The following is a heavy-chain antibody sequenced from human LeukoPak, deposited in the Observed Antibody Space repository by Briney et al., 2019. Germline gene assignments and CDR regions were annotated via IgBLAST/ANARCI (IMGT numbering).Heavy chain of an antibody. CDR1: GGSFSNYY. CDR2: INHSGST. D-gene: IGHD4-23*01. CDR3: ARVRWFPRAFDI. Sequence: PSETLSLTCAVYGGSFSNYYWSWIRQPPGKGLGWIGEINHSGSTHYNPSLKSRVTISVDTSKKQFSLKLSSVTAADTAVYYCARVRWFPRAFDIWGQGTMVTVSS. J-gene: IGHJ3*02. V-gene: IGHV4-34*01.